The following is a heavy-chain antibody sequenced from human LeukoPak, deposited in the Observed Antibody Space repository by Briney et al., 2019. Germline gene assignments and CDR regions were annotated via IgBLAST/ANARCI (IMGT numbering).Heavy chain of an antibody. D-gene: IGHD3-22*01. CDR2: IYYTGTI. Sequence: SETLSLTCAVSGASISRSTYYWGWTRQTPGKGLEWIASIYYTGTIVYNPSLESRVTMSVDMSKNHFSLKLSSVTAADTAVYYCASVDHYYDSSGYSNFDYWGQGTLVTVSS. CDR1: GASISRSTYY. CDR3: ASVDHYYDSSGYSNFDY. V-gene: IGHV4-39*01. J-gene: IGHJ4*02.